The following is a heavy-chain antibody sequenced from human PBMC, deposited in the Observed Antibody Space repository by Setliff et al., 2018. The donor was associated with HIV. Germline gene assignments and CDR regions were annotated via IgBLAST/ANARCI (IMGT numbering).Heavy chain of an antibody. CDR2: ITDDGTA. V-gene: IGHV4-34*01. Sequence: SQTLSLTCAVYGGSLTNYYWSWFRQSPGKGLEWIGEITDDGTATYTSSLKSRVTISLDTSKKQLSLKVTSVTAADTAIYYCARGRSCESDWCWLYYNYYYGMDVWAQGTAVTVTS. D-gene: IGHD2-8*01. CDR3: ARGRSCESDWCWLYYNYYYGMDV. CDR1: GGSLTNYY. J-gene: IGHJ6*02.